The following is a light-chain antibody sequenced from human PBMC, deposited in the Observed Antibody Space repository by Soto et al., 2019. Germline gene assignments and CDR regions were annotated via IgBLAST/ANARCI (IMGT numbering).Light chain of an antibody. CDR1: SSDVGGYKF. CDR2: EVS. V-gene: IGLV2-14*01. J-gene: IGLJ2*01. Sequence: QSVLTQPASVSGSPGQSITISCTGTSSDVGGYKFVSWYQQHPGKAPKLILYEVSNRPSGVSNRFSGSKSGNTASLTISGLQAEDEADYYCSSYTRSSSVVFGGGTKLT. CDR3: SSYTRSSSVV.